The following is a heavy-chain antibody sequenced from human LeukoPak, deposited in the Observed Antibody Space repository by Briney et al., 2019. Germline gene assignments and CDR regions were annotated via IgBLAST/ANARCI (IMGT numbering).Heavy chain of an antibody. V-gene: IGHV1-69*04. J-gene: IGHJ4*02. D-gene: IGHD2-8*01. Sequence: ASVKVSCKASGGTFSSYAISWVRQAPGQGLEWMGRIIPILGIANYAQKFQGRVTIAADKSTSTAYMELSSLRSEDTAVYYCARLGYCTFTSCSTLDYWGQGALVTVSS. CDR2: IIPILGIA. CDR3: ARLGYCTFTSCSTLDY. CDR1: GGTFSSYA.